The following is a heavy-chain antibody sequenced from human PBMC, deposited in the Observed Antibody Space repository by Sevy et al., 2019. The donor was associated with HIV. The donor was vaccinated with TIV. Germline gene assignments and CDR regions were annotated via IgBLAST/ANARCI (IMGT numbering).Heavy chain of an antibody. V-gene: IGHV3-21*01. D-gene: IGHD6-13*01. Sequence: GGSLRLSCAASGFMFSAYSMNWVRQAPGKGLEWVASISAETDYIYYGDSLKGRFTISRDNAKNSLYLQIHSLRAEDTAVYYCVRNKGSSWPNYFDYWGQGTLVTVSS. CDR2: ISAETDYI. CDR1: GFMFSAYS. CDR3: VRNKGSSWPNYFDY. J-gene: IGHJ4*02.